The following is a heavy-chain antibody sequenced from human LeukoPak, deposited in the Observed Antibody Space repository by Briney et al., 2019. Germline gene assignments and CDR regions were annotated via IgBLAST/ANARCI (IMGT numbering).Heavy chain of an antibody. CDR3: ASPVGATTVEIYDY. Sequence: GGSLRLSCAASGFTVSSKYMSWVRQAPGKGLEWVSVIYSGGSTYYADSVKGRFTISRDNSKNTLYLQMNSLRAEDTAVHYCASPVGATTVEIYDYWGQGTLVTVSS. D-gene: IGHD1-26*01. CDR2: IYSGGST. J-gene: IGHJ4*02. V-gene: IGHV3-66*01. CDR1: GFTVSSKY.